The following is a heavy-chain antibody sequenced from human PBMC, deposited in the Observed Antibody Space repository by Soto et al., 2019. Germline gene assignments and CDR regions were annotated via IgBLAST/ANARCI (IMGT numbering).Heavy chain of an antibody. CDR2: IYPGDSDT. J-gene: IGHJ5*02. V-gene: IGHV5-51*01. CDR3: MRIKEELLWPNWFDP. Sequence: GESLKISCKGSGYSFSNYYIGWVRQMPGKGLEWMAIIYPGDSDTKYSSSFQGQVTISADKSISTAYLQWSSLKASDTAMYYCMRIKEELLWPNWFDPWGQGTQVTVSS. CDR1: GYSFSNYY. D-gene: IGHD3-10*01.